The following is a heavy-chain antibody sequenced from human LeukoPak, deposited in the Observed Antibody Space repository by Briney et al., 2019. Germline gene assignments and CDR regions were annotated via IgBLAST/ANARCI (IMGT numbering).Heavy chain of an antibody. D-gene: IGHD1-26*01. CDR2: LYSGGDT. Sequence: GGSLRLSCATSGFTVSPSYMSWVRQAPGKGLEWVSLLYSGGDTYYADSVKGRFTISRDNSKNTLYLQMNSLRAEDTAVYYCARAFRGSGSFFFDYWGQGTLVTVSS. J-gene: IGHJ4*02. V-gene: IGHV3-66*01. CDR1: GFTVSPSY. CDR3: ARAFRGSGSFFFDY.